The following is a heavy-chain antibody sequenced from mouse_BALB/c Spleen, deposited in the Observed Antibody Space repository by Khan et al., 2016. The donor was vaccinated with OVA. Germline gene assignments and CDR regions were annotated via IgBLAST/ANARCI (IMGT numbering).Heavy chain of an antibody. J-gene: IGHJ1*01. Sequence: QIQLVQSGAELVRPGVSVKISCKGSGYTFTDYAMHWVKQSHAKSLEWIGVISTYYGDANYNQKFKGKATMTVDKSSSTAYMELARLTSEDSAIYYGARDYGSSYRYFDVWGAGTTVTVSS. CDR2: ISTYYGDA. V-gene: IGHV1S137*01. D-gene: IGHD1-1*01. CDR1: GYTFTDYA. CDR3: ARDYGSSYRYFDV.